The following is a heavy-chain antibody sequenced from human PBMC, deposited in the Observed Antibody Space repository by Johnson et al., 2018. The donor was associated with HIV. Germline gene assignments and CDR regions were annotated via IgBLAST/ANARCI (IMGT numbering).Heavy chain of an antibody. CDR3: AKDDYCDSSCYYSDAF. Sequence: VQLVESGGGLVQPGGSLRLSCAASGFTFSSYAMHWVRQAPGKGLEWVANIKQDGSEKYYVDSVKGRFTISRDNSKNTLYLQMNSLRAEDTAVFYCAKDDYCDSSCYYSDAF. D-gene: IGHD3-22*01. CDR2: IKQDGSEK. CDR1: GFTFSSYA. J-gene: IGHJ3*01. V-gene: IGHV3-7*01.